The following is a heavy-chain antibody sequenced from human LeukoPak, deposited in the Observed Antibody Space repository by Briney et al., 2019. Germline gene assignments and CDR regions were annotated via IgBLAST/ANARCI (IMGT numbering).Heavy chain of an antibody. V-gene: IGHV3-7*01. CDR1: GFTFSSYW. D-gene: IGHD6-13*01. Sequence: GFLRLSCAASGFTFSSYWMSWVRQAPGKGLEWVASITQDGSEKYYVDSVKGRVTISRDNAKNSLYLQMNSLRAEDTAVYYCASGIAAAHYLNPIFDYWGQGTLVTVSS. J-gene: IGHJ4*02. CDR3: ASGIAAAHYLNPIFDY. CDR2: ITQDGSEK.